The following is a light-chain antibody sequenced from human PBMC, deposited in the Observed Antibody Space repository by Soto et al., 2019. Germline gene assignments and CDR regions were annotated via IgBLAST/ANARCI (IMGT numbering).Light chain of an antibody. Sequence: DLQMTQAPSSLSASVGDRVTITCRASQSIRNDLGWYQQKPGKAPKRLIYAASTLQNGVPSRFRGSGSGTEFTLTISSLQPEDVATYYCQHHNSYLALTFGGGTKVEIK. CDR1: QSIRND. J-gene: IGKJ4*01. V-gene: IGKV1-17*01. CDR3: QHHNSYLALT. CDR2: AAS.